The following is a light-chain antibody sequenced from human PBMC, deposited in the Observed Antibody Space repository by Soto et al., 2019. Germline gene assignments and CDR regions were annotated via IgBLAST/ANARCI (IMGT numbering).Light chain of an antibody. J-gene: IGKJ5*01. CDR2: SAS. V-gene: IGKV1-27*01. CDR1: QGISSY. Sequence: DIQLTQSPSSLSASVGDRVTITCRVSQGISSYLNWYRQKTGKVPKLLMHSASNLQSGVPSRFSGRGSGTDFTLSISSLQPEDVATYYCQQLKSNLITFGQGTRLEIK. CDR3: QQLKSNLIT.